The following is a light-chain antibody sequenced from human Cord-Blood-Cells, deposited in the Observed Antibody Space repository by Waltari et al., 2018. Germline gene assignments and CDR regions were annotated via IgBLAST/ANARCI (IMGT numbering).Light chain of an antibody. J-gene: IGLJ1*01. CDR2: EGS. CDR1: SSDVGSYNF. CDR3: CSYAGSSTYV. Sequence: QSALPQPASVSGSPGRPITTPCTGTSSDVGSYNFVPWYQQHPGKAPKLMIYEGSKRPSGVSNRFSGSKSGNTASLTISGLQAEDEADYYCCSYAGSSTYVFGTGTKVTVL. V-gene: IGLV2-23*01.